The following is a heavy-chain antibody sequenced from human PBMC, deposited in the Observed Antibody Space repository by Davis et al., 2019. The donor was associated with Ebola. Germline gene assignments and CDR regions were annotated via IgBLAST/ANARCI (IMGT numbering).Heavy chain of an antibody. Sequence: MPSETLSLTCAVYGGSFSGYYWSWIRQPPGKGLEWIGEINHNRNTNYNPSLKSRVTISVDTSKNQFSLQLTSVTPEDTAVYYCARDPPYDQGYDYWGQGTLVTVSS. CDR2: INHNRNT. J-gene: IGHJ4*02. D-gene: IGHD3-22*01. V-gene: IGHV4-34*01. CDR3: ARDPPYDQGYDY. CDR1: GGSFSGYY.